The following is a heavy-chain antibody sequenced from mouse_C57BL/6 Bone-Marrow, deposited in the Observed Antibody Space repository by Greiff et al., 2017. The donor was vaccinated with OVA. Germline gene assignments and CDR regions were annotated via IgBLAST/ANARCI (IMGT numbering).Heavy chain of an antibody. V-gene: IGHV1-7*01. J-gene: IGHJ3*01. CDR3: ARKDYGNRWFAY. CDR1: GYTFTSYW. Sequence: VQLQQSGAELAKPGASVKLSCKASGYTFTSYWMHWVKQRPGQGLEWIGYINPSSGYTKYNQKFKDKATLTAEKSSSTAYMQLSSLTYEDSAVYYCARKDYGNRWFAYWGQGTLVTVSA. D-gene: IGHD2-1*01. CDR2: INPSSGYT.